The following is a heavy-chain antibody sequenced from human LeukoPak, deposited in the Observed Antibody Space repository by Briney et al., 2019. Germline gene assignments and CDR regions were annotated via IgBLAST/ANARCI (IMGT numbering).Heavy chain of an antibody. V-gene: IGHV1-24*01. J-gene: IGHJ3*02. CDR2: FDPEDGET. CDR1: GYXLTELS. CDR3: ATETPNYYDSSGYYSAGNIDI. D-gene: IGHD3-22*01. Sequence: ASVKVSCKVSGYXLTELSIHWVRQAPGKGLEWRGGFDPEDGETIYAQKFQGRVTMTEDTSTDTAYMELSSLRSEDTAVYYCATETPNYYDSSGYYSAGNIDIWGQGTMVTVSS.